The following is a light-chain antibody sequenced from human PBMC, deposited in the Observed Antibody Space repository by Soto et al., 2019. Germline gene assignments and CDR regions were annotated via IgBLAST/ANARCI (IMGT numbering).Light chain of an antibody. V-gene: IGKV3-15*01. CDR2: GAS. Sequence: VTTQSPATLSVSPGERATLSCRASESVSSKLAWYHQRPGQAPRLVIYGASTRATGIPARFSGGGSGTEFTLTISSLQSEDFAVYYCQQYNSWPPITCSQGTRLEIK. CDR3: QQYNSWPPIT. CDR1: ESVSSK. J-gene: IGKJ5*01.